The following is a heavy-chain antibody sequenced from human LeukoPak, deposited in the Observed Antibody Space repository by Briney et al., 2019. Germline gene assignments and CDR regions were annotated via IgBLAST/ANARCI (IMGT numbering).Heavy chain of an antibody. CDR2: ISYSGST. D-gene: IGHD5-12*01. CDR1: GGSISSYY. CDR3: ARGGSGYDWFDP. V-gene: IGHV4-59*01. Sequence: SETLSLTCTVSGGSISSYYWSWIRQPPGKGLEWIGYISYSGSTDYNPSLKSRVTISLDTSKNQFSLKLSSVTAADTAVYYCARGGSGYDWFDPWGQGTLVTVSS. J-gene: IGHJ5*02.